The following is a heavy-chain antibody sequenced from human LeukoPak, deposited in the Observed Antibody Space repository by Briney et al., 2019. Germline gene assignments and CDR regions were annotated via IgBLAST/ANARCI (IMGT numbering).Heavy chain of an antibody. CDR2: INHSGST. V-gene: IGHV4-34*01. J-gene: IGHJ5*02. CDR3: ARDRAAAGTPNWFDP. D-gene: IGHD6-13*01. Sequence: SSETLSLTCAVYGGSFSGYYWSWIRQPPGKGLEWIGEINHSGSTNYNPSLKSRVTISVDTSKNQFSLKLSSVTAADTAVYYCARDRAAAGTPNWFDPWGQGTLVTVSS. CDR1: GGSFSGYY.